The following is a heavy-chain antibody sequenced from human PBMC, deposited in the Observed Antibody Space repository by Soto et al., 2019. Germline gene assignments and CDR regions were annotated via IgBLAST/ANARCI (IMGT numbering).Heavy chain of an antibody. J-gene: IGHJ2*01. V-gene: IGHV4-30-2*01. CDR1: GGSLSSAAYS. D-gene: IGHD1-26*01. CDR2: IYASGST. Sequence: NLSITCAVHGGSLSSAAYSWSWIRQPPGRGLEWIGYIYASGSTYYNPSLSSRVTISIDRSKNQFSLMLASVTAADTAVYFFARDIGRTQFYYLTLWG. CDR3: ARDIGRTQFYYLTL.